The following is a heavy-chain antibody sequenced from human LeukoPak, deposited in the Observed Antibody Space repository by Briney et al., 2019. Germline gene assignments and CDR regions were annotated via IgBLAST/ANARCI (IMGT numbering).Heavy chain of an antibody. Sequence: PGGSLRLSCAASGLTFSSNAMTWVRQAPGKGVECVSAITGSGGTTYYADSVKGRFTISRDNSKNTLYLQMNSLKTEDTAVYYCTTGELPPADYPRNYYYYYYMDVWGKGTTVTVSS. CDR2: ITGSGGTT. D-gene: IGHD1-26*01. V-gene: IGHV3-23*01. J-gene: IGHJ6*03. CDR1: GLTFSSNA. CDR3: TTGELPPADYPRNYYYYYYMDV.